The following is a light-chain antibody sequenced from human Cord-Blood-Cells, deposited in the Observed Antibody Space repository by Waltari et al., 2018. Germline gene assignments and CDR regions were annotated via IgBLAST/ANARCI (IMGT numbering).Light chain of an antibody. CDR1: QSISSY. Sequence: DIQMTQSPSSLSASVGDRVTITCRASQSISSYLNWYQQKPGKAPKLLIYAASSLQSGVPSRFSGSGSVTDFTLTISSLQPEDFATYYCQQSYSTPFTVGPGTKVDIK. CDR2: AAS. J-gene: IGKJ3*01. V-gene: IGKV1-39*01. CDR3: QQSYSTPFT.